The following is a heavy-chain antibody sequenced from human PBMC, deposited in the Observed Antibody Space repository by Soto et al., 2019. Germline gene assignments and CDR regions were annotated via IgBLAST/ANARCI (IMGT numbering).Heavy chain of an antibody. D-gene: IGHD3-22*01. CDR3: ARVLADDSSGSAFDH. V-gene: IGHV4-31*03. CDR2: IYYSGST. CDR1: GGSISSGGYY. Sequence: SETLSLTCTVSGGSISSGGYYWSWIRQHPGKGLEWIGYIYYSGSTYYNPSLKSRVTISVDTSKNQFSLKLSSVTAADTAVYYCARVLADDSSGSAFDHWGQGTLVTVSS. J-gene: IGHJ4*02.